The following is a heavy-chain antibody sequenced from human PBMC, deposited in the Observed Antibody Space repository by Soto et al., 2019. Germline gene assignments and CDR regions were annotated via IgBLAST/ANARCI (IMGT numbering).Heavy chain of an antibody. D-gene: IGHD3-9*01. CDR3: ARDLTDTYYDILTGYNPGGFDL. CDR2: ISAYNGNT. CDR1: GYTFTSYG. J-gene: IGHJ5*02. V-gene: IGHV1-18*01. Sequence: ASVKVSCKASGYTFTSYGISWVRQAPGQGLEWMGWISAYNGNTNYAQKLQGRVTMTTDTSTSTAYMELRSLRSDDTAVYYCARDLTDTYYDILTGYNPGGFDLWGQGTLVTVSS.